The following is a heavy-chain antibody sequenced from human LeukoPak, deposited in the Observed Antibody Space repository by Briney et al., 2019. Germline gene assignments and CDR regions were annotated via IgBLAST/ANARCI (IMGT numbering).Heavy chain of an antibody. V-gene: IGHV3-53*01. J-gene: IGHJ4*02. CDR2: IYSGGNT. Sequence: PGGSLRLSCAASGFTFSSYWVSWVRQAPGKGLEWVSFIYSGGNTHHSDSVKGRFTISRDNSKNTLYLQMNSLRADDTAVYYCARRAGEYSHPYDYWGQGTLVTVSS. CDR3: ARRAGEYSHPYDY. CDR1: GFTFSSYW. D-gene: IGHD4-17*01.